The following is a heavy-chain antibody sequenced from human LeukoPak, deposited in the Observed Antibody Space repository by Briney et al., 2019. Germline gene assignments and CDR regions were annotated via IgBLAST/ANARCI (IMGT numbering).Heavy chain of an antibody. CDR3: AKLNLRDFDL. CDR1: GFTFSSYG. D-gene: IGHD3-16*01. J-gene: IGHJ2*01. V-gene: IGHV3-33*06. CDR2: IWYDGSNK. Sequence: PGGSLRLSCAASGFTFSSYGMHWVRQAPGKGLEWVAVIWYDGSNKYYADSVKGRFTISRDNSKNTLYLQMNSLRAEDTAVYYCAKLNLRDFDLWGRGTLVTVSS.